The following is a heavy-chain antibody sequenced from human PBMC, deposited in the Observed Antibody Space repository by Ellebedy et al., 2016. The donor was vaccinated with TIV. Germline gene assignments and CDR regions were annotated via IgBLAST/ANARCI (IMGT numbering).Heavy chain of an antibody. CDR2: IYSGGST. D-gene: IGHD4-11*01. CDR1: GFTVSSNY. CDR3: ARDYSNGV. V-gene: IGHV3-66*01. Sequence: GESLKISCAASGFTVSSNYMSWVRQAPGKGLEWVLVIYSGGSTYYADSVKGRFTISRDNSKNTLYLQMNSLRAEDTAVYYCARDYSNGVWGQGTTVTVSS. J-gene: IGHJ6*02.